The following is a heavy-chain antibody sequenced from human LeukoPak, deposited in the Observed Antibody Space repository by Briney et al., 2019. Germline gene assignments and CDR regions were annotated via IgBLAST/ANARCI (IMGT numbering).Heavy chain of an antibody. Sequence: GASVKVSCKASGYTFTSYYMHWVRQAPGQGLEWMGIINPSGGSTSYAQKFQGRVTMTRDTSTSTVYMELSSLRSEGTAVYYCARAFFRLPRITMIVVVPSFEYWGQGTLVTVSS. J-gene: IGHJ4*02. D-gene: IGHD3-22*01. CDR3: ARAFFRLPRITMIVVVPSFEY. CDR1: GYTFTSYY. CDR2: INPSGGST. V-gene: IGHV1-46*01.